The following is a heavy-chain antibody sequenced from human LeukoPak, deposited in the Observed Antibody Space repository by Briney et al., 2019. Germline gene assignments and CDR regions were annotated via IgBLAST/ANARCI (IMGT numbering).Heavy chain of an antibody. Sequence: ASVKVSCKASGYTFTSYGISWVRQAPGPGLEWMGWISAYNGNTNYAQKLQGRVTMTTDTSTSTAYMELRSLRSDDTAVYYCARDYYGHYYFDYWGQGTLVTVSS. CDR3: ARDYYGHYYFDY. V-gene: IGHV1-18*01. J-gene: IGHJ4*02. CDR1: GYTFTSYG. D-gene: IGHD3-10*01. CDR2: ISAYNGNT.